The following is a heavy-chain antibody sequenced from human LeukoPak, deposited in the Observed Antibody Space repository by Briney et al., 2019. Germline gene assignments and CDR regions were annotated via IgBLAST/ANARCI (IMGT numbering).Heavy chain of an antibody. Sequence: ASVKVSCKASGYTFASYGISWVRQAPGQGLEWMGGIIPIFGTANYAQKFQGRVTITADESTSTAYMELSSLRSEDTAVYYCARELIVVPAASVPNGVDPWGQGTLVTVSS. D-gene: IGHD2-2*01. V-gene: IGHV1-69*13. CDR1: GYTFASYG. CDR2: IIPIFGTA. CDR3: ARELIVVPAASVPNGVDP. J-gene: IGHJ5*02.